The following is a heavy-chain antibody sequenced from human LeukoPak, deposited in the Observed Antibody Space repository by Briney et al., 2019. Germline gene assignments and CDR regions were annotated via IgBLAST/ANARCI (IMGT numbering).Heavy chain of an antibody. V-gene: IGHV4-34*01. CDR3: ARARLAARHPAGDY. Sequence: SETLSLTCAVYGGSFSGYYWSWIRQPPGKGLEWIGEINHSGSTNYNPSLKSRVTISVDTSKNRFSLKLSSVTAADTAVYYCARARLAARHPAGDYWGQGTLVTVSS. D-gene: IGHD6-6*01. CDR1: GGSFSGYY. J-gene: IGHJ4*02. CDR2: INHSGST.